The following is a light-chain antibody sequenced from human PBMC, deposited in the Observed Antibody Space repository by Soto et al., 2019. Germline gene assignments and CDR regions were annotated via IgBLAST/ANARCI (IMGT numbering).Light chain of an antibody. J-gene: IGLJ2*01. CDR3: CSYGCSKV. V-gene: IGLV2-23*02. CDR2: EVS. Sequence: QSVLTQPAYVSGSPGQSITISCTGTSSDVGSYNLVSWYQQHPGKAPKLMIYEVSKRPSGVSNRFSGSKSGNTASLTISGLQAEDEADYYCCSYGCSKVFGGGTKLTVL. CDR1: SSDVGSYNL.